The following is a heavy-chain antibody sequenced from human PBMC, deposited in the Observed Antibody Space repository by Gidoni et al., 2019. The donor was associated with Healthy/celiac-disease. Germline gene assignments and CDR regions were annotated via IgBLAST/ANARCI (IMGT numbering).Heavy chain of an antibody. Sequence: QVQLQESGPGLVKPSQTLSLTCPVSGGSISSGSYYWSWIRQLAGKGLEWIGRIYTSGSTNYNPSLKSRVTISVDTSKNQFSLKLSSVTAADTAVYYCARDGAPDYEGTNWFDPWGQGTLVTVSS. CDR3: ARDGAPDYEGTNWFDP. CDR1: GGSISSGSYY. V-gene: IGHV4-61*02. CDR2: IYTSGST. J-gene: IGHJ5*02. D-gene: IGHD4-17*01.